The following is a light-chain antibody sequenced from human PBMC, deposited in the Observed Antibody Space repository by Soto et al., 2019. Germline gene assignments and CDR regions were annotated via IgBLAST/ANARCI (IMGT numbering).Light chain of an antibody. V-gene: IGLV1-44*01. CDR1: SSDVGGYN. CDR3: AAWDDSLNGAV. CDR2: SNN. J-gene: IGLJ7*01. Sequence: QSALTQPPSASGSPGQSVTISCTGTSSDVGGYNLVSWYQQLPGTAPKLLIYSNNQRPSGVPDRFSGSKSGTSASLAISGLQSEDEADYYCAAWDDSLNGAVFGGGTQLTVL.